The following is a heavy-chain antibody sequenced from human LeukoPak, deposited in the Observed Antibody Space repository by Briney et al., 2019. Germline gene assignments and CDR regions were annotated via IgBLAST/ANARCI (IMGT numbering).Heavy chain of an antibody. CDR1: GFTFSSYA. Sequence: GGSLRLSCAASGFTFSSYAMSWVRQAPGNGLEWVSAISGSGGSTYYADSVKGRFTISRANSKNTLYLQMNSLRTEQPAVYYCAKEPYYGSGGSGGANWFDPWGQGTLVTVSS. V-gene: IGHV3-23*01. CDR3: AKEPYYGSGGSGGANWFDP. D-gene: IGHD2-15*01. J-gene: IGHJ5*02. CDR2: ISGSGGST.